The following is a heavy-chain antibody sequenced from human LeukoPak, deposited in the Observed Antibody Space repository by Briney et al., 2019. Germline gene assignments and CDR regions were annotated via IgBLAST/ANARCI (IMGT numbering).Heavy chain of an antibody. CDR1: GFTFSSSA. V-gene: IGHV3-30*02. Sequence: GGSLRLSCAASGFTFSSSAMSWVRQAPDKGLEWVAFIRYDGSSTYYAGSVKGRFTISRDNSKNTLYLQMNSLRAEDTAVYYCAKDDIVVATAIRYLDKWGQGTLVTVSS. D-gene: IGHD2-21*02. J-gene: IGHJ4*03. CDR2: IRYDGSST. CDR3: AKDDIVVATAIRYLDK.